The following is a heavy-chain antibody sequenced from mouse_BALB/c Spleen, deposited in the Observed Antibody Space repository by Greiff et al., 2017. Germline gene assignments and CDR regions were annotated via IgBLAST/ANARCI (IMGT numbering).Heavy chain of an antibody. CDR1: GYTFTDYE. CDR3: TRGDYGSSPCAY. V-gene: IGHV1-15*01. CDR2: IDPETGGT. J-gene: IGHJ3*01. D-gene: IGHD1-1*01. Sequence: QVQLQQSGAELVRPGASVTLSCKASGYTFTDYEMHWVKQTPVHGLEWIGAIDPETGGTAYNQKFQGKATLTADKSSSTAYLELRSLTSEDSAVYYCTRGDYGSSPCAYWGQGTLVTVSA.